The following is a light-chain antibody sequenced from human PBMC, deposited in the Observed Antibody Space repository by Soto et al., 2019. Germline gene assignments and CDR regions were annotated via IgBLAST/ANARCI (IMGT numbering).Light chain of an antibody. V-gene: IGLV2-14*01. J-gene: IGLJ2*01. CDR1: SSDIGGYNY. Sequence: QSALTQPASVSGSPGQSITISCTGTSSDIGGYNYVSWYQHHPGRAPKLMIYEVSNRPSGISSRFSGSKSGNTASLTISGLQAEDEAAYYCSSYTSSSTLVFGGGTQLTVL. CDR3: SSYTSSSTLV. CDR2: EVS.